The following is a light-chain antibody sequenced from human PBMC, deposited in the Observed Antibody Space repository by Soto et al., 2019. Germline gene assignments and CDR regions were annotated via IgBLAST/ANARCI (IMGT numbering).Light chain of an antibody. CDR1: QSVSSSY. V-gene: IGKV3-20*01. J-gene: IGKJ3*01. CDR3: QHYGSYLT. CDR2: EAS. Sequence: EIVLTQSPGTLSLSPGERATLSCRASQSVSSSYLAWYQQKPGQAPRLLIYEASSRATGIPDRFSGSGSGTDFTLTISRLEPEDFAVYYCQHYGSYLTLGPGTKVDIK.